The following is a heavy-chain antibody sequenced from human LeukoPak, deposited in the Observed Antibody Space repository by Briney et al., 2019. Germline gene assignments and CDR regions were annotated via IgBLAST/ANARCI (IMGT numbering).Heavy chain of an antibody. CDR1: GFTFSGSA. Sequence: GGSLRLSCAASGFTFSGSAIHWVRQASGKGLEWVGRIRSKANNYETAYAESVKGRFTISSDDSKKTAYLQMNSLKAEDTAVYYCTTIDEVNRKLDYWGQGTLVTVSS. V-gene: IGHV3-73*01. J-gene: IGHJ4*02. CDR2: IRSKANNYET. CDR3: TTIDEVNRKLDY. D-gene: IGHD1-14*01.